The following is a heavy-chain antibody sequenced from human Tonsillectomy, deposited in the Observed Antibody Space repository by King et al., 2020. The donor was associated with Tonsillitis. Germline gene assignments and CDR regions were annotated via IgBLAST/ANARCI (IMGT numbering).Heavy chain of an antibody. D-gene: IGHD3-22*01. Sequence: TFKESGPTLVKPTQTLTLTCTFSGFSFSTSGVGVGWIRQPPGKALEWLALIYWNDDKRYSPSLKSRLTISKDTSKNQVVLTMTNMDPVDTATYYCAHFYYYDTTYYWEAYWYFDLWGRGTLVTVSS. CDR1: GFSFSTSGVG. CDR3: AHFYYYDTTYYWEAYWYFDL. CDR2: IYWNDDK. J-gene: IGHJ2*01. V-gene: IGHV2-5*01.